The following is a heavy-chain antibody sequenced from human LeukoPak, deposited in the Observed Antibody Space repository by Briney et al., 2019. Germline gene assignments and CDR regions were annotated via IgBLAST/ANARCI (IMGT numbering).Heavy chain of an antibody. J-gene: IGHJ5*02. Sequence: PGGSLRLSCAASGFTFSSYSMNWVRQAPGKGLEWVSAISGSGGSTYYADSVKGRFTISRDNSKNTLYLQMNSLRAEDTAVYYCAKYYDSSGYASWFDPWGQGTLVTVSS. CDR2: ISGSGGST. CDR1: GFTFSSYS. CDR3: AKYYDSSGYASWFDP. V-gene: IGHV3-23*01. D-gene: IGHD3-22*01.